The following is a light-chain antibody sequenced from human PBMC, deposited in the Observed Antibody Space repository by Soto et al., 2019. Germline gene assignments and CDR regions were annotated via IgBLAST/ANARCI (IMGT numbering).Light chain of an antibody. CDR2: AAS. V-gene: IGKV1-39*01. Sequence: DIQMTQSPSSLSASVGDRVTITGRASQSISSYLNWYQQKPGKAPKLLIYAASSLQSGVPSRFSGSGSGTDFTLTISSLQLEDFATYYCQQSYSTPTFGGGTKVEIK. CDR1: QSISSY. CDR3: QQSYSTPT. J-gene: IGKJ4*01.